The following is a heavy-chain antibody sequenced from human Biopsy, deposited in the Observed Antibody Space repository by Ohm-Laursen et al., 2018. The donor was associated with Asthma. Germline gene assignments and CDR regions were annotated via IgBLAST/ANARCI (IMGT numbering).Heavy chain of an antibody. J-gene: IGHJ5*02. Sequence: TLSLTCAVSPGSINDYYWNWIRQFPGKGLEWIGYVHSSGSTRFNPSLKSRVTVSVDTSVDQVSLKLSSVSAADTAIYYCARATSTWSQSGPHFFDHWGPGTLVTVSS. D-gene: IGHD6-13*01. V-gene: IGHV4-59*01. CDR1: PGSINDYY. CDR3: ARATSTWSQSGPHFFDH. CDR2: VHSSGST.